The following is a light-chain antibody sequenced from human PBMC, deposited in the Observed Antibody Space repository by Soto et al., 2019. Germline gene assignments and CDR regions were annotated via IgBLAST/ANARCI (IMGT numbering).Light chain of an antibody. CDR2: DAS. J-gene: IGKJ1*01. Sequence: EIVLTQSPGTLSLSPGERATLSCRASESISSNLAWYQQKPGQSPRLLIYDASKRATGIPARFSGSGSGTDFTLTISSLEPEDFAVYYCQQRSNWPRTFGQGTKVDI. V-gene: IGKV3-11*01. CDR3: QQRSNWPRT. CDR1: ESISSN.